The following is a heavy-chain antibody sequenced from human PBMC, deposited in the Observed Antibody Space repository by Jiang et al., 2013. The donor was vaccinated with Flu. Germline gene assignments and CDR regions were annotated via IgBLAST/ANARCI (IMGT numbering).Heavy chain of an antibody. CDR2: INAGSGNT. Sequence: SGAEVKKPGASVMVSCKASGYTFTSYAIHWVRQAPGQRLEWMGWINAGSGNTKCSPKFQGRVTITRDTSASTVYMQLSSLRSEDTAVYYCARVPPRWEAAAGSDGGYWGQGTLVTVSS. CDR1: GYTFTSYA. D-gene: IGHD6-13*01. CDR3: ARVPPRWEAAAGSDGGY. J-gene: IGHJ4*02. V-gene: IGHV1-3*01.